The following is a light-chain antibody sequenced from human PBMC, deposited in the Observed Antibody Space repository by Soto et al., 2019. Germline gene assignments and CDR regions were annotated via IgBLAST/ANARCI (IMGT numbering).Light chain of an antibody. CDR3: QQYSTYRT. Sequence: DIQMTQSPSTLSASVVDRVTITCRASQSINNWLAWYQQKPGKAPKLLIYDASSLESGVPSRFSGSGSGTEFTLTISSLQPDDFATYYCQQYSTYRTFGQGTKVDIK. CDR2: DAS. V-gene: IGKV1-5*01. J-gene: IGKJ1*01. CDR1: QSINNW.